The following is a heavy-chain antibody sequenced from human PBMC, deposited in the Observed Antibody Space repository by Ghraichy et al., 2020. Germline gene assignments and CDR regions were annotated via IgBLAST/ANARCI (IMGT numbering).Heavy chain of an antibody. CDR1: GFTFSNYA. CDR2: ISDSGGTT. D-gene: IGHD3/OR15-3a*01. J-gene: IGHJ4*02. V-gene: IGHV3-23*01. Sequence: GGSLRLSCAASGFTFSNYAMSWVRQAPGKGLECVSDISDSGGTTYHADSVKGRFTISRDNSKNTLYLQMNSLTADDTATYYCARDRFPVSNYAFWNGNYNFDSWGQGVLVTVSS. CDR3: ARDRFPVSNYAFWNGNYNFDS.